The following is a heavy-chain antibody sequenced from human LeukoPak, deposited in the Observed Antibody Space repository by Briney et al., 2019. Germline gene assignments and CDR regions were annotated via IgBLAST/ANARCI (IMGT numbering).Heavy chain of an antibody. J-gene: IGHJ4*02. D-gene: IGHD6-13*01. CDR2: IIPILGIA. CDR3: ARPAGTTKSFDY. CDR1: GGTFSSYA. V-gene: IGHV1-69*04. Sequence: SVKVSCKASGGTFSSYAISWVRQAPGQGLEWMGRIIPILGIANYAQKFQGRVTITADKSTSTAYMELSSLRSEDTAVYYCARPAGTTKSFDYWGQGTLVTVSS.